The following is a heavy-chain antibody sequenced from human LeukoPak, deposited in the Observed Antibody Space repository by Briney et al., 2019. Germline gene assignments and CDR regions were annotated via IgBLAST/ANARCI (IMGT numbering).Heavy chain of an antibody. CDR1: GFTFSSYS. CDR3: AKDIVDFWSGFDY. J-gene: IGHJ4*02. CDR2: ISSSSSYI. Sequence: GGSLRLSCAASGFTFSSYSMNWVRQAPGKGLEWVSSISSSSSYIYYADSVKGRFTISRDNSKNTLYLQMNSLKAEDTAVYYCAKDIVDFWSGFDYWGQGTLVTVSS. D-gene: IGHD3-3*01. V-gene: IGHV3-21*04.